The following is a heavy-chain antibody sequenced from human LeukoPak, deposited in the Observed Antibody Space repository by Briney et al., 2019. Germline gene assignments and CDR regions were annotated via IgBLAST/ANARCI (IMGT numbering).Heavy chain of an antibody. CDR3: ARTNTIFGVVIMGYYYYMDV. CDR2: ISSSDSTI. Sequence: PGGSLRLSCAASGFTFSDYYMSWIRQAPGKGLEWVSYISSSDSTIYYADSVKGRFTISRDNAKNSLYLQMNSLRAEDTAVYYCARTNTIFGVVIMGYYYYMDVWGKGTTVTVSS. V-gene: IGHV3-11*04. J-gene: IGHJ6*03. CDR1: GFTFSDYY. D-gene: IGHD3-3*01.